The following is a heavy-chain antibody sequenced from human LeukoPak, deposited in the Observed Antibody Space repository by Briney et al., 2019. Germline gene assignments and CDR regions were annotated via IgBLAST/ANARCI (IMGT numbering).Heavy chain of an antibody. Sequence: SVTVSCKAPGGTFSSYAISWVRQAPGQGLEWMGRIIPILGIANYAQKFQGRVTITADKFTSTAYMELSGLRSEDTAVYYCARDCSGGSCYDYWGQGTLVTVSS. D-gene: IGHD2-15*01. J-gene: IGHJ4*02. V-gene: IGHV1-69*04. CDR2: IIPILGIA. CDR3: ARDCSGGSCYDY. CDR1: GGTFSSYA.